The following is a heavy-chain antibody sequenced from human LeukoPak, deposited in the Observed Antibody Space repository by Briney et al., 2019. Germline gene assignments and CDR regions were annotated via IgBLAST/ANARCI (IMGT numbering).Heavy chain of an antibody. CDR2: IKQDGSEK. D-gene: IGHD5-18*01. CDR1: GFTLSSYW. CDR3: ARGVIVDTAMVSAYDAFDI. J-gene: IGHJ3*02. V-gene: IGHV3-7*03. Sequence: PGGSLRLSCAASGFTLSSYWMSWVRQAPGKGLEWVANIKQDGSEKYYVDSVKGRFTISRDNAKNSLYLQMNSLRAEDTAVYYCARGVIVDTAMVSAYDAFDIWGQGTMVTVSS.